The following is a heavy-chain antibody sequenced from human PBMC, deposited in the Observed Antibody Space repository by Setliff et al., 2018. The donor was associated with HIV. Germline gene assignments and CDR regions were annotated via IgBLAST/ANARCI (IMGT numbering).Heavy chain of an antibody. CDR3: ARDRAGDAFDI. Sequence: ASVNVSCKASGYTFTTYGINWVRQAPGQGLEWMGWSSAYNGNTNYAQKLQGRVTMTTDTSTSTAYMELRSLRSDDTAVYYCARDRAGDAFDIWGQGAMVTVSS. J-gene: IGHJ3*02. V-gene: IGHV1-18*01. D-gene: IGHD3-10*01. CDR2: SSAYNGNT. CDR1: GYTFTTYG.